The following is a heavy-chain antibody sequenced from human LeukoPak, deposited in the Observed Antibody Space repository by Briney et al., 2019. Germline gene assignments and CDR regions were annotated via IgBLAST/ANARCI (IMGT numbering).Heavy chain of an antibody. CDR3: TRANYHDY. CDR1: GFTVSSNS. V-gene: IGHV3-53*01. Sequence: GGSLRLSCTVSGFTVSSNSMSWVRQAPGKGLEWVSFIYSDNTHYSDSVKGRFTISRDNAKNTLYLQVNSLRAEDTAVYYCTRANYHDYWGQGTLVTVSS. J-gene: IGHJ4*02. CDR2: IYSDNT.